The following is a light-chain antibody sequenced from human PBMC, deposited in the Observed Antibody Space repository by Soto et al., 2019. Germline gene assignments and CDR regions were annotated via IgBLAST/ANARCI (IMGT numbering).Light chain of an antibody. J-gene: IGKJ1*01. CDR1: QSVSSS. CDR3: QQYIDWPPGT. V-gene: IGKV3-15*01. Sequence: EIVVTQSPATLSVSPGERVTLSCRASQSVSSSLAWYQQRPGQAPRLLIYDTSTRAAGISARFSGSGSGTEFTLTISSLRSEDFAVYYCQQYIDWPPGTFGQGTAVEIK. CDR2: DTS.